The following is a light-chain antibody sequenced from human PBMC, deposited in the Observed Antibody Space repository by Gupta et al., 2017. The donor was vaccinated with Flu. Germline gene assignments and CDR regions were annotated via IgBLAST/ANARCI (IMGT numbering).Light chain of an antibody. J-gene: IGKJ2*01. Sequence: EDRVTITCRASQSVNCRLYWYQQRTGQAPSLLIKLASHIVSGVPSRFSGSGSGTQFTLTISGLEADDAATYYCQQNTSLPPTFGQGTKVEIK. V-gene: IGKV1-5*03. CDR3: QQNTSLPPT. CDR1: QSVNCR. CDR2: LAS.